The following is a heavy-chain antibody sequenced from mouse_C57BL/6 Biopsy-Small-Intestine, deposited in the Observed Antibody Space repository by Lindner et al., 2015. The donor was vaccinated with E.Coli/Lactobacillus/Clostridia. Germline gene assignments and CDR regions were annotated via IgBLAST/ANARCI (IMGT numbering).Heavy chain of an antibody. CDR1: GYSFNTYG. D-gene: IGHD1-3*01. J-gene: IGHJ4*01. CDR3: AREAEVEVAGSLPY. V-gene: IGHV1-20*01. CDR2: ISAYNGHT. Sequence: SVKVSCKASGYSFNTYGFIWVRQAPGQGLEWMGWISAYNGHTTYAQRFQGRVTMTTETSTTTAYMELRSLRSDDTAVYYCAREAEVEVAGSLPYWGQGTLVTVSS.